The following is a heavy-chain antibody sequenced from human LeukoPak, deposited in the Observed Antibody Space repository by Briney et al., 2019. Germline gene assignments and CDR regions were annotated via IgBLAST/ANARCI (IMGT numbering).Heavy chain of an antibody. CDR3: AISRGAFDI. CDR2: ISSSSSYI. Sequence: PGGSLRLSCAASGFTVSSNYMSWVRQAPGKGLEWVSSISSSSSYIYYADSVKGRFTISRDNAKNSLYLQMNSLRAEDTAVYYCAISRGAFDIWGQGTMVTVSS. J-gene: IGHJ3*02. CDR1: GFTVSSNY. V-gene: IGHV3-21*01. D-gene: IGHD3-10*01.